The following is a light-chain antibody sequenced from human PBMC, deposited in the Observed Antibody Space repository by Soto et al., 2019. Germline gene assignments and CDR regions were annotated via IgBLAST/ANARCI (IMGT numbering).Light chain of an antibody. CDR1: SSDVGGYNY. J-gene: IGLJ3*02. CDR2: EVS. V-gene: IGLV2-14*01. CDR3: ISYTSSSTWV. Sequence: SALTQPASVSGSPGQSITISCTGTSSDVGGYNYVSWYQHHPGKAPKLMIYEVSNRPSGVSDRFSGSRSGNTASLTISGLQAEDESDYYCISYTSSSTWVFGGRTKGTVL.